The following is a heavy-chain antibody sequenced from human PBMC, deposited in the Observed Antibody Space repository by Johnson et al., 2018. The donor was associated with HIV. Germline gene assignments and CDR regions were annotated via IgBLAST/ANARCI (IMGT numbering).Heavy chain of an antibody. V-gene: IGHV3-23*04. CDR1: GITFSNAW. Sequence: VQLVESGEGLVKPGGSLRVSCAVSGITFSNAWMSWVRQAPGKGLEWVSAISGSGGRTYYADSVKGLFTISSDNSKNTLYLQMNSLRAEDTALYYCARDHGSGSYYYKVTFDIWGQGTMVTVSS. CDR3: ARDHGSGSYYYKVTFDI. CDR2: ISGSGGRT. D-gene: IGHD3-10*01. J-gene: IGHJ3*02.